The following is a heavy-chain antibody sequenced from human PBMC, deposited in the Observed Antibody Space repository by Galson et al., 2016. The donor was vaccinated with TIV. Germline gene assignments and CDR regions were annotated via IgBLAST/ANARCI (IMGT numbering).Heavy chain of an antibody. CDR3: ARGLYGGYGPFAC. V-gene: IGHV3-11*06. D-gene: IGHD5-12*01. J-gene: IGHJ4*02. CDR1: GFTFSDYY. CDR2: ITSGRSGHT. Sequence: SLRLSCAASGFTFSDYYMTWIRQAPGRGLEWISYITSGRSGHTQYAESVRCRFTIPRDNAKNSVYLQMNSLRADDTAVYYCARGLYGGYGPFACWGQGSLVTVSS.